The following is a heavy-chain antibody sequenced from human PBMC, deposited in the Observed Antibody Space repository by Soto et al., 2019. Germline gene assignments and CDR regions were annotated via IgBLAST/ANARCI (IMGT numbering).Heavy chain of an antibody. J-gene: IGHJ5*02. CDR3: AHGDGSLGRDWFDP. CDR2: IYWDDDK. Sequence: QITLKESGPPLVNPTQTLTLTCTFSGFSLTTRGVAVGWIRQPPGKALEWLAVIYWDDDKRHNPSLKNRLTITKDTSRNQVVLTLTNMDPLDTATYYCAHGDGSLGRDWFDPWGQGTLVTVSS. V-gene: IGHV2-5*02. D-gene: IGHD3-10*01. CDR1: GFSLTTRGVA.